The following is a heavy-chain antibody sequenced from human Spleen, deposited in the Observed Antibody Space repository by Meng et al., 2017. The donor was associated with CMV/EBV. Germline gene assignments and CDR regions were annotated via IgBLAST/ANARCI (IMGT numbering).Heavy chain of an antibody. V-gene: IGHV3-21*01. CDR1: GFTFSSYS. J-gene: IGHJ6*02. Sequence: ETLSLTCAASGFTFSSYSMNWVRQAPGKGLEWVSSISSSSSYIYYADSVKGRFTISRDNAKNSLYLQMNSLRAEDTAVYYCARLHCSSTSCYNYYYYYGMDVWGQGTTVTVSS. D-gene: IGHD2-2*01. CDR3: ARLHCSSTSCYNYYYYYGMDV. CDR2: ISSSSSYI.